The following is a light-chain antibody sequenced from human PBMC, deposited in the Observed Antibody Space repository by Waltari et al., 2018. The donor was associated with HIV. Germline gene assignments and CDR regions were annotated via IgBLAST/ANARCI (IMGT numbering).Light chain of an antibody. Sequence: QSVLPQPPSVSAAPAQTVTLSCPVRSPFGTDFVSWYHHLPCSAPKLLIYDNNKRPSGISDRFSGSKSGTSATLGITGLQTGDEADYYCGTWDASLSVGVFGGGTKLTVL. CDR1: RSPFGTDF. V-gene: IGLV1-51*01. CDR3: GTWDASLSVGV. CDR2: DNN. J-gene: IGLJ3*02.